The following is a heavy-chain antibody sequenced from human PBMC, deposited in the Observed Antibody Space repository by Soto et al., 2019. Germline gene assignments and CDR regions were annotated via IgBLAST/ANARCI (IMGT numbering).Heavy chain of an antibody. D-gene: IGHD4-17*01. CDR2: IYYSGSA. J-gene: IGHJ6*02. CDR1: GGSISSSTYY. Sequence: QLXLQESGPGLVKPXETXSLXCTVXGGSISSSTYYWGWIRQPPGKGLEWIGMIYYSGSAYYNPSLKSRVTISIDTSKNQFSLRLSSVTAADTAVYYCARHGVDYGDYASYYYYGMDVWGRGTTVTVSS. V-gene: IGHV4-39*01. CDR3: ARHGVDYGDYASYYYYGMDV.